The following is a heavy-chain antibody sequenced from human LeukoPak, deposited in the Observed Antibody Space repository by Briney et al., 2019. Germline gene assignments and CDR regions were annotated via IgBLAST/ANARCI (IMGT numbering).Heavy chain of an antibody. V-gene: IGHV4-31*03. CDR3: ARDLWFGEYYYYGMDV. CDR1: GGSISSGGYY. J-gene: IGHJ6*02. Sequence: SETLSLTCTVSGGSISSGGYYWSWIRQHPGKGLEWIGYIYYSGSTYYNPSLKSRVTISVDTSKNQFSLKLSSVTAADTAVYYCARDLWFGEYYYYGMDVWGQGTTVSVS. CDR2: IYYSGST. D-gene: IGHD3-10*01.